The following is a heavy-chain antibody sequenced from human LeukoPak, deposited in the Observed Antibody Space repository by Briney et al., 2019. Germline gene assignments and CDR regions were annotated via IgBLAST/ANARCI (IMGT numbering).Heavy chain of an antibody. J-gene: IGHJ4*02. CDR2: IYPGDSDT. V-gene: IGHV5-51*01. CDR1: GYSFTSYW. Sequence: GESLKISCKGSGYSFTSYWIGWVRQMPGKGVEWMGIIYPGDSDTRYSPSFQGQVTISADKSIITAYLQWSSLKASDTAMYYCARSLNYDILTGYPFDYWGQGTLVTVSS. D-gene: IGHD3-9*01. CDR3: ARSLNYDILTGYPFDY.